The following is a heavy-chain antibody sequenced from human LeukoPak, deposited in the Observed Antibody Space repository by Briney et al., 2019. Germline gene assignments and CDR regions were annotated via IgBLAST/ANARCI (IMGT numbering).Heavy chain of an antibody. CDR2: ISYDGSNK. CDR1: GFTFSSYG. CDR3: AKEVRSGWYSLSA. J-gene: IGHJ5*02. V-gene: IGHV3-30*18. Sequence: GGSLRLSCAASGFTFSSYGMHWVRQAPGKGLEWVAVISYDGSNKYYADSVKGRFTISRDNSKNTLYLQMNSLRAEDTAVYYCAKEVRSGWYSLSAWGQGTLVTVSS. D-gene: IGHD6-19*01.